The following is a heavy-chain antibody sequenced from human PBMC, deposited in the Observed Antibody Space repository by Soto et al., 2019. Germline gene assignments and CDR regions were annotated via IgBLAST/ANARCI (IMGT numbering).Heavy chain of an antibody. CDR2: INHSGST. CDR3: ARAWYSSSSGGSWWFDP. CDR1: GGSFSGYY. D-gene: IGHD6-6*01. J-gene: IGHJ5*02. Sequence: SETLSLTCAVYGGSFSGYYWSWIRQPPGKGLEWIGEINHSGSTNYNPSLKSRVTISVDTSKNQFSLKLSSVTAADTAVYYCARAWYSSSSGGSWWFDPWGQGTLVTVSS. V-gene: IGHV4-34*01.